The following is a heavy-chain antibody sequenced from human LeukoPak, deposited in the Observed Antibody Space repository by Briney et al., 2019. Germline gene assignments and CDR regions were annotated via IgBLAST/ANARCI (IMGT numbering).Heavy chain of an antibody. CDR1: GFTFTSFS. D-gene: IGHD2-15*01. Sequence: PGGSLRLSHAPSGFTFTSFSMACVRQVPGKGLEWVANIKQDGSEEYYVDSVKGRFTISRDNAKNSLYLQMNSLRAEDTAVYYCARDSGFCSAGSCFDYWGQGTLVTVSS. J-gene: IGHJ4*02. V-gene: IGHV3-7*01. CDR3: ARDSGFCSAGSCFDY. CDR2: IKQDGSEE.